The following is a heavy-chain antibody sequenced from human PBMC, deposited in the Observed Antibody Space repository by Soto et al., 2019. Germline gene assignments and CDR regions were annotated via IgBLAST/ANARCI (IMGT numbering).Heavy chain of an antibody. V-gene: IGHV4-39*01. CDR1: GGSINTNNYY. CDR2: VFYNGTT. D-gene: IGHD2-15*01. Sequence: EALSLTCTVSGGSINTNNYYWGWVRQPQGKGLEWIGSVFYNGTTHYSPSFKSRVTISLAPSRTQFSLKLESVTAADTAVYFCARLVVVSPVANDWGQGTPVTVSS. CDR3: ARLVVVSPVAND. J-gene: IGHJ4*02.